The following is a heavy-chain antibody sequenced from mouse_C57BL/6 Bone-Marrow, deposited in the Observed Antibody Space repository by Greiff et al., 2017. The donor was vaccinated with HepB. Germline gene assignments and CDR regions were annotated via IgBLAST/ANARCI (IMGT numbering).Heavy chain of an antibody. Sequence: QVQLQQPGAELVMPGASVKLSCKASGYTFTSYWMHWVKQRPGQGLEWIGEIDPSDSYTNYNQKFKGKSTLTVDKSSSTAYMQLSSLTSEDSAVYYCARGTYGDYAMDYWGQGTSVTVSS. CDR2: IDPSDSYT. CDR3: ARGTYGDYAMDY. CDR1: GYTFTSYW. D-gene: IGHD1-1*02. J-gene: IGHJ4*01. V-gene: IGHV1-69*01.